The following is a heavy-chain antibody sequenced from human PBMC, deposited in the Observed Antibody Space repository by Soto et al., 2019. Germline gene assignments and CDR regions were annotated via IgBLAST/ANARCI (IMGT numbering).Heavy chain of an antibody. CDR2: INHSGST. CDR1: GGSFSGYY. CDR3: AREGSLWFGEGAFDY. Sequence: ASETRSRTCAVDGGSFSGYYWSWIRQPPGKGLEWSGEINHSGSTNYNPSLKSRVTISVDTSKNQFSLKLSSVTAADTAVYYCAREGSLWFGEGAFDYWRQGTLVTVSS. D-gene: IGHD3-10*01. V-gene: IGHV4-34*01. J-gene: IGHJ4*02.